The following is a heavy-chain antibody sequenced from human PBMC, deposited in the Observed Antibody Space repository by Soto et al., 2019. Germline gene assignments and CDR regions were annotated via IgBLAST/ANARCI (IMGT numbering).Heavy chain of an antibody. D-gene: IGHD6-19*01. CDR1: GYTFANYA. CDR3: ARGIWERSSGWYYFDS. J-gene: IGHJ4*02. CDR2: VNAGNGHT. Sequence: QVQLVQSGADVQKPGASVRVSCKASGYTFANYAVNWVRQAPGQSLEWMGWVNAGNGHTKYAEKLQGRVTITRDASANKAYMELSSLRSEDTALYFCARGIWERSSGWYYFDSWGQGTRVTVSS. V-gene: IGHV1-3*01.